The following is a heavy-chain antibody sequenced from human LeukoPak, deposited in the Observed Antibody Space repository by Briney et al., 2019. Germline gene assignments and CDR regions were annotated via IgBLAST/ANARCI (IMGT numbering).Heavy chain of an antibody. J-gene: IGHJ5*02. CDR2: IYTSGST. Sequence: SETLSLTCTVSGGSISNYFWSWVRQPAGKELEWIGRIYTSGSTNYNPFLKSRVTISVDTSKNQFSLKLSSVTAADTAVYYCARGMLHGWFDPWGQGTLVTVSS. D-gene: IGHD3-16*01. CDR1: GGSISNYF. CDR3: ARGMLHGWFDP. V-gene: IGHV4-4*07.